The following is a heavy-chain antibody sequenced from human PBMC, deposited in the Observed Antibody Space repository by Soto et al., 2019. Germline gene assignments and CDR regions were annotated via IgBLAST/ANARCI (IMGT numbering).Heavy chain of an antibody. CDR1: GGSISSYY. CDR2: IYYSGST. D-gene: IGHD5-12*01. V-gene: IGHV4-59*01. CDR3: ARNDIVATTNYFDY. Sequence: SETLSLTCTVSGGSISSYYWSWIRQPPGKGLEWIGYIYYSGSTNYNPSLKSRVNISVDTSKNQFSLKLSSVTAADTAVYYCARNDIVATTNYFDYWGQGTLVTVSS. J-gene: IGHJ4*02.